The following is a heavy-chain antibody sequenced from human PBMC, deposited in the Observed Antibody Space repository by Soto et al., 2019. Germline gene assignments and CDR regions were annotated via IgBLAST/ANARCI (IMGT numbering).Heavy chain of an antibody. CDR1: GGSVTSYY. J-gene: IGHJ4*02. V-gene: IGHV4-59*02. CDR2: VFYSGST. Sequence: SETLSLTCTVSGGSVTSYYWSWIRQPPGKGLEWIGYVFYSGSTNYYPSLRSRVTMSVDTSKNQLSLKLSSVTAADTAVYYCARVFTSYCGCDCTYWDSSGQVTVFTGS. CDR3: ARVFTSYCGCDCTYWDS. D-gene: IGHD2-21*02.